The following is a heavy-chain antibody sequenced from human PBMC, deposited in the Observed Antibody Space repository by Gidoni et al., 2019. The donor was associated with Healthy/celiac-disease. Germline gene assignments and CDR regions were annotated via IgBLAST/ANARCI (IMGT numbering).Heavy chain of an antibody. CDR1: GFTFSSYS. V-gene: IGHV3-21*01. Sequence: EVQLVESGGGLVKPGGSLRLSCAASGFTFSSYSMNWVRQAPGKGLEWVSSISSSSSYIYYADSVKGRFTISRDNAKNSLYLQMNSLRAEDTAVYYCARDGTTVTGGYYYYGMDVWGQGTTVTVSS. CDR3: ARDGTTVTGGYYYYGMDV. D-gene: IGHD4-4*01. J-gene: IGHJ6*02. CDR2: ISSSSSYI.